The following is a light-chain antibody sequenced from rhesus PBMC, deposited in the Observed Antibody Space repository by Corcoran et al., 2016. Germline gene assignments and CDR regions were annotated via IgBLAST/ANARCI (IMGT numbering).Light chain of an antibody. CDR3: QQSRNLWT. CDR1: QSVGNY. Sequence: EIMVTQSPATLSLSPGERATLSCRASQSVGNYLAWYQQKPGQVPRLHIYDVSSRPTGIPDRLSGRGSGTDCTRTINSLEPEEVGVYYCQQSRNLWTFGQGTKVEIK. J-gene: IGKJ1*01. CDR2: DVS. V-gene: IGKV3-24*04.